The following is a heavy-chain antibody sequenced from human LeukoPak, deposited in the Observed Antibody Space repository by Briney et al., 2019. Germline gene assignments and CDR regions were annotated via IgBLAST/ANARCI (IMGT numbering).Heavy chain of an antibody. CDR3: AKIIAARDNYMDV. Sequence: PSETLSLTCTVSGGSISSYYWSWIRQPPGKGLEWIGYIYTSGSTNYNPSLKSRVTISVDTSKNQFSLKLSSVTAADTAVYYCAKIIAARDNYMDVWGKGTTVTVSS. V-gene: IGHV4-4*09. D-gene: IGHD6-6*01. CDR2: IYTSGST. J-gene: IGHJ6*03. CDR1: GGSISSYY.